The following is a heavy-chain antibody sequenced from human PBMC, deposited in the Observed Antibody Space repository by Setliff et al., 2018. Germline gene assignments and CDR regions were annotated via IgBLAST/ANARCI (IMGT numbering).Heavy chain of an antibody. CDR1: GFTFDEFA. CDR2: ISWNSGSI. V-gene: IGHV3-9*01. J-gene: IGHJ1*01. Sequence: GGSLRLSCAASGFTFDEFAMHWVRQAPGKGLEWVSGISWNSGSIGYADSVKGRFTISRDNAKNTLYLQMNILRPEDTALYYCVRDSSADYYDNDYFKYWGQGALVTVSS. CDR3: VRDSSADYYDNDYFKY. D-gene: IGHD2-21*02.